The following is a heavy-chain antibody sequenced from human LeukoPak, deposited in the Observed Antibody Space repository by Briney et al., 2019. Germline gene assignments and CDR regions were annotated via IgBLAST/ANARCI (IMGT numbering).Heavy chain of an antibody. CDR2: INGYNGNT. D-gene: IGHD2-2*02. Sequence: ASVTLSCKSSGYTFTSYGITWVRQAPGQGLEWMGWINGYNGNTNYAQKLQGRVTMTTDTSTNTDYMELRSLKSADTTAYYCDRDHRKNVVVVPDAIYYYYMDVWGEGTTVTVSS. V-gene: IGHV1-18*01. CDR1: GYTFTSYG. J-gene: IGHJ6*03. CDR3: DRDHRKNVVVVPDAIYYYYMDV.